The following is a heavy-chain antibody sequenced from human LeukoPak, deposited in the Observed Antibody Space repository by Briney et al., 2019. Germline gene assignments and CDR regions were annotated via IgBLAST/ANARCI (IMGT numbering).Heavy chain of an antibody. CDR1: GFTFSSYS. V-gene: IGHV3-48*04. CDR2: ISAISSSST. D-gene: IGHD3-22*01. J-gene: IGHJ3*02. CDR3: ARDFHRRYYDSSGYNAFGI. Sequence: PGGSLRLSCAASGFTFSSYSMNWVRQAPGKGLEWVSYISAISSSSTYYADSVKGRFTISRDNAKNSLYLQMNSLRAEDTAVYYCARDFHRRYYDSSGYNAFGIWGQGTMVTVSS.